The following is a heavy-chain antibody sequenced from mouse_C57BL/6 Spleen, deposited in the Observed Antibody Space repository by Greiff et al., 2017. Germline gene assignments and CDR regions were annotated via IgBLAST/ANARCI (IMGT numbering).Heavy chain of an antibody. CDR1: GFTFSDYG. CDR2: ISRGSSTI. CDR3: ASYLLYAY. V-gene: IGHV5-17*01. Sequence: EVQGVESGGGLVKPGGSLKLSCAASGFTFSDYGMHWVRQAPEKGLEWVAYISRGSSTIYYADTVKGRFTITRDNAKNTLFLQMTSLRSEDTAMYYCASYLLYAYWGQGTTVTVSS. D-gene: IGHD2-12*01. J-gene: IGHJ4*01.